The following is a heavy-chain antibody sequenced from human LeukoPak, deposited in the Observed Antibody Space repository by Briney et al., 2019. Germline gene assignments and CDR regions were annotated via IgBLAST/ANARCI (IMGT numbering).Heavy chain of an antibody. J-gene: IGHJ3*02. Sequence: PGGSLRLSCAASGFTLSSYAMSWVRQAPGKGLEWVSVISGSGGSTYYADSVKGRFTISRDNSKNTLYLRMYTLRAEDTAVYYCAKGLYSGHPDAFDMWGQGTMVTVSS. D-gene: IGHD5-12*01. CDR2: ISGSGGST. V-gene: IGHV3-23*01. CDR1: GFTLSSYA. CDR3: AKGLYSGHPDAFDM.